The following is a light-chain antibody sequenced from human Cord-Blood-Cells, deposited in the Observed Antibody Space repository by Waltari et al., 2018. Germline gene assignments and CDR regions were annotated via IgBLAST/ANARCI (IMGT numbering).Light chain of an antibody. Sequence: EIVMTQSPATLSVSPGERATLSCRASQSVSSNLAWYQQKPGQAPGLLIYGASTRATGIPARCSGSGSGTEFTLTISSLQSEDFAVYYCQQYNNWPLTFGGGTKVEIK. CDR2: GAS. CDR3: QQYNNWPLT. CDR1: QSVSSN. V-gene: IGKV3-15*01. J-gene: IGKJ4*01.